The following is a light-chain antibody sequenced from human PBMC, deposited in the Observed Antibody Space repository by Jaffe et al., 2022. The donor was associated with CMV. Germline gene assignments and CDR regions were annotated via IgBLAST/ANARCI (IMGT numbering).Light chain of an antibody. CDR2: GAS. CDR1: QSVSSS. J-gene: IGKJ1*01. V-gene: IGKV3-15*01. CDR3: QQYNNWPLA. Sequence: EIVMTQSPATLSVSPAERATLSCRASQSVSSSLAWYQQKPGQAPRLLIYGASTRATGIPARFSGSGSGTEFTLTISSLQSEDFAVYYCQQYNNWPLAFGQGTKVEI.